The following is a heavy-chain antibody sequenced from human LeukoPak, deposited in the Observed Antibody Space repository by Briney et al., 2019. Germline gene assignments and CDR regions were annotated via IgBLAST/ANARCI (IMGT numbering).Heavy chain of an antibody. CDR1: GYTFTNYY. Sequence: ASVKVSCKASGYTFTNYYIHRVRQAPGQGLEWMGIINPSGGGTSYAQKFQGRVTMTRDTSTSTVYMELSSLRSEDTAVYYCARGGDDYNWDYWGQGTLVTVSS. V-gene: IGHV1-46*01. J-gene: IGHJ4*02. CDR2: INPSGGGT. D-gene: IGHD5-24*01. CDR3: ARGGDDYNWDY.